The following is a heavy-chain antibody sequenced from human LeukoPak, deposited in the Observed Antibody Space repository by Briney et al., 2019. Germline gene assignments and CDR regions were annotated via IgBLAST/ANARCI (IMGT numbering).Heavy chain of an antibody. J-gene: IGHJ4*02. Sequence: PSETLSLTCGVSGGSIDSTNYWSWVRQAPGKGLEWIGEIAHDGTRNYNPSLRSRVAMSFDRANNYFSLSLTAVTAADTAFYYCTRENRPFCPFAFWGQGVMVTVSS. V-gene: IGHV4-4*02. CDR3: TRENRPFCPFAF. D-gene: IGHD2/OR15-2a*01. CDR1: GGSIDSTNY. CDR2: IAHDGTR.